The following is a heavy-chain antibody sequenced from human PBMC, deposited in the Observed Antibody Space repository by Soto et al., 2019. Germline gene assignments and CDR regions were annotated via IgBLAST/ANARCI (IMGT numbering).Heavy chain of an antibody. CDR2: IIPVFGTT. J-gene: IGHJ4*02. CDR1: GGLFSSFA. V-gene: IGHV1-69*01. CDR3: ARGGGPYVWFNEF. D-gene: IGHD3-16*01. Sequence: QEQLVQSGAEVKKPGSSVKVSCKDSGGLFSSFAISWVRQAPRQGLEWMGGIIPVFGTTNYAQKFQDRVTITADESTNTAYMELSSLRSDDTAMYYCARGGGPYVWFNEFWGQGTQVTVSS.